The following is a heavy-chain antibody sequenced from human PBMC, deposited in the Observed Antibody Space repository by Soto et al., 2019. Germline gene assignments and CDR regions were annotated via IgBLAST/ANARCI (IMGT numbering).Heavy chain of an antibody. D-gene: IGHD1-7*01. Sequence: PGGSLRLSCAASGFTVSSSYMSWVRQAPGKGLEWVSVIYSGGSTYYADSVKGRFTISRDNSKNTLYLQMNSLRAEDTAVYYCASLFNWNYADFDYWGQGTLVTASS. CDR3: ASLFNWNYADFDY. J-gene: IGHJ4*02. V-gene: IGHV3-53*01. CDR2: IYSGGST. CDR1: GFTVSSSY.